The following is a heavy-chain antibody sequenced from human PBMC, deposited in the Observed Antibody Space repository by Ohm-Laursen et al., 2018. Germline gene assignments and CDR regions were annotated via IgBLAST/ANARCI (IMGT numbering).Heavy chain of an antibody. J-gene: IGHJ4*02. Sequence: SETLSLTCTVSGGSISNYCWSWIRQPPGKGLEWIGYIYYSGSTNYNPSLKSRVTMSVDTSKSQFSLKVNSVTAADTAVYYCARSFDTYYFDLWGQGTLVTVSS. CDR1: GGSISNYC. CDR2: IYYSGST. V-gene: IGHV4-59*12. CDR3: ARSFDTYYFDL.